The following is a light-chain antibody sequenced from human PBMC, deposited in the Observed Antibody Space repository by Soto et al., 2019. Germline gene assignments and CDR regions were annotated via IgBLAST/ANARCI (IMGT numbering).Light chain of an antibody. V-gene: IGLV2-14*01. CDR1: SSDVGSYNY. CDR2: DVS. Sequence: QAVVTQPASVSGSPGQSITISCTGTSSDVGSYNYVSWYQQHPAKAPKLVIYDVSNRPSGVSNRFSGSKSGNTASLTISGLQSEDEADYYCSSYTSSSTRVFGGGTKVTV. J-gene: IGLJ3*02. CDR3: SSYTSSSTRV.